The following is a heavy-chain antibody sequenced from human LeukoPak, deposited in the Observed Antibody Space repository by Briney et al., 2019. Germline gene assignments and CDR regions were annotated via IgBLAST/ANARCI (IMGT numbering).Heavy chain of an antibody. D-gene: IGHD1-26*01. V-gene: IGHV3-23*01. CDR3: AEEVGSTYPTFDY. J-gene: IGHJ4*02. CDR2: INTSGGGT. Sequence: GGSLRLSCAASGFTFSTYALGWVRQSPGKGLEWVSVINTSGGGTYYTESVQGRFTISRDNTKDTLYLQMNSLRVEDTAVYYCAEEVGSTYPTFDYWGQGTLVTVSS. CDR1: GFTFSTYA.